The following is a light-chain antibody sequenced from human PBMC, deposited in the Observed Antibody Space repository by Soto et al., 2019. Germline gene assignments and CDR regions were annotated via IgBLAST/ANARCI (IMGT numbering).Light chain of an antibody. V-gene: IGLV1-44*01. CDR3: AAWDDSLNGV. Sequence: QSVLTQPPSASGTPGQRVTISCSGSSSNIGSNTVNWYQQLPGTAPKLLIYNNSQRPSGVPDRFSASKSGTSASLAISGLQSEDEADYYCAAWDDSLNGVFGGGTKLTVL. CDR1: SSNIGSNT. CDR2: NNS. J-gene: IGLJ3*02.